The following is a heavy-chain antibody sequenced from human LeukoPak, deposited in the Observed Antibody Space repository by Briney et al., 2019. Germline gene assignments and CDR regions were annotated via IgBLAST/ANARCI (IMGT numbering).Heavy chain of an antibody. CDR2: INPNSGGT. CDR3: ARDFSSTPYYYYYMDV. Sequence: ASVKVSCKASGYTFTGYYMHWVRQAPGQGLEWMGWINPNSGGTNYAQKFQGRVTMTRDTSISTAYMELSRLRSDDTAVYYCARDFSSTPYYYYYMDVWGKGTTVTVSS. V-gene: IGHV1-2*02. J-gene: IGHJ6*03. D-gene: IGHD2-2*01. CDR1: GYTFTGYY.